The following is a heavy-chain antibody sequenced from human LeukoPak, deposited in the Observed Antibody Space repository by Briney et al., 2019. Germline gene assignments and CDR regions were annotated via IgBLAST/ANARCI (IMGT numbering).Heavy chain of an antibody. CDR1: GFTFSIYW. CDR3: ASLLWFGESLPNWFDS. Sequence: GGSLRLSCAASGFTFSIYWMHWVRQAPGKGLVWVSRANTDGSTTSYADSVKGRFTISRDNAKNTLYLQMNSLRAEDTALYYCASLLWFGESLPNWFDSWGQGTLVTVSS. CDR2: ANTDGSTT. D-gene: IGHD3-10*01. J-gene: IGHJ5*01. V-gene: IGHV3-74*01.